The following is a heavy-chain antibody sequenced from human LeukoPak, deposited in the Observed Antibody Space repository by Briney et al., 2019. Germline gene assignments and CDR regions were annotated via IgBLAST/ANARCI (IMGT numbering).Heavy chain of an antibody. CDR3: ARDSKLGMVRGVINY. Sequence: GGSLRLSCAASGFTFSSYEMNWVRQAPGKGLEWGSYISSSGSTIYYADSVKGRFTISRDNAKNSLYLQMSSLRAEDTAVYYCARDSKLGMVRGVINYWGQGTLVTVSS. D-gene: IGHD3-10*01. V-gene: IGHV3-48*03. CDR2: ISSSGSTI. CDR1: GFTFSSYE. J-gene: IGHJ4*02.